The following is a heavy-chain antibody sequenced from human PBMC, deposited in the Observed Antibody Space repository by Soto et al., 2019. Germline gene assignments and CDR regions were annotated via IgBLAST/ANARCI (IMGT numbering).Heavy chain of an antibody. D-gene: IGHD1-1*01. V-gene: IGHV4-34*01. CDR2: MSHSGGT. J-gene: IGHJ3*02. CDR1: GGSVSGANYY. Sequence: QVQLQQWGAGLLKPSETLSLTCAVYGGSVSGANYYWSWIRQPPGKGLEWIGEMSHSGGTHFNPSLKSRVTISGDTSTNHFSLKKSSVTAADTALYYCARVERGTATTVVDAFDIWGPGTMVTVSS. CDR3: ARVERGTATTVVDAFDI.